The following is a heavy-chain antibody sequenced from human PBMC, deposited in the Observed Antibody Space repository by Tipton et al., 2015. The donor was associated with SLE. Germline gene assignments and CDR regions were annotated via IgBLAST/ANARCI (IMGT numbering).Heavy chain of an antibody. Sequence: TLSLTCTVSGGSISSYFWSWIRQPPGKGLEWIGEINHGGSTNHNSSLKSRVTLSVDTSKSQFSLRLSSVTAADTGVYYCARGLNFFDSSALDAFDIWGQGTLVTVSA. D-gene: IGHD3-22*01. CDR1: GGSISSYF. CDR3: ARGLNFFDSSALDAFDI. J-gene: IGHJ3*02. CDR2: INHGGST. V-gene: IGHV4-34*01.